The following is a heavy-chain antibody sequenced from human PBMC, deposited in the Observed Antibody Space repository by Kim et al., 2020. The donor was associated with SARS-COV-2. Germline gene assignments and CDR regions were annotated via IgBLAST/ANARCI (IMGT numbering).Heavy chain of an antibody. J-gene: IGHJ4*02. D-gene: IGHD6-19*01. CDR1: GFTFSSYS. Sequence: GGSLRLSCAASGFTFSSYSMNWVRQAPGKGLEWVSSISSSSSYIYYADSVKGRFTISRDNAKNSLYLQMNSLRAEDTAVYYCAREGSIQWRLRKAFDYWGQGTLVTVSS. V-gene: IGHV3-21*01. CDR3: AREGSIQWRLRKAFDY. CDR2: ISSSSSYI.